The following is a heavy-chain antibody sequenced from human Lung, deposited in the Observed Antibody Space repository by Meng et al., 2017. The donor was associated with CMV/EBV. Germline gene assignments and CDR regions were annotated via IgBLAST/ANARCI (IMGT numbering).Heavy chain of an antibody. CDR1: GGSFSGYF. V-gene: IGHV4-34*01. CDR2: INHSGST. J-gene: IGHJ6*02. D-gene: IGHD1-14*01. Sequence: SETLSLTCAVYGGSFSGYFWSWIRQPPGKGLEWIGEINHSGSTNYNPSLKSRVTISVDTSKNQFILKLSSVTAADTAVYYCERGAVTARVIVTQFAIKIVYGRAVWGQGNXV. CDR3: ERGAVTARVIVTQFAIKIVYGRAV.